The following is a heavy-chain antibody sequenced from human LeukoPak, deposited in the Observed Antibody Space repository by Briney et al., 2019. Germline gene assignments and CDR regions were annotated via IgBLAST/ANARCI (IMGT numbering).Heavy chain of an antibody. Sequence: PSETLSLTCAVSGGSISSGGYSWSWIRQPPGKGLEWIGYIYYSGSTYYNPSLKSRVTISVDTSKNQFSLKLSSVTAADTAVYYCARGGVVVTAARFGYWGQGTLVTVAS. D-gene: IGHD2-21*02. J-gene: IGHJ4*02. CDR2: IYYSGST. CDR1: GGSISSGGYS. V-gene: IGHV4-30-4*07. CDR3: ARGGVVVTAARFGY.